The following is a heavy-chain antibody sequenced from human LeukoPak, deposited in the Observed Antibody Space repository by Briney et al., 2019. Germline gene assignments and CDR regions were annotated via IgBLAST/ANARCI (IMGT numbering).Heavy chain of an antibody. CDR2: IYYSGST. CDR3: ARSGRKNPPAY. D-gene: IGHD1-26*01. V-gene: IGHV4-30-4*01. Sequence: SETLSLTCAVSGGSISSGDYYWSWIRQPPGKGLEWIGYIYYSGSTYYNPSLKSRVTISVDTSKNQFSLKLSSVTAADTAVYYCARSGRKNPPAYWGQGTLVTVSS. CDR1: GGSISSGDYY. J-gene: IGHJ4*02.